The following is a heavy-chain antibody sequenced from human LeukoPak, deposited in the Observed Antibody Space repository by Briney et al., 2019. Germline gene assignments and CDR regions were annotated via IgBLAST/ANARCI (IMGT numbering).Heavy chain of an antibody. D-gene: IGHD1-26*01. CDR3: ARVSASGSYYYYYYMDV. J-gene: IGHJ6*03. CDR2: IYSGGST. CDR1: GFTVSSNY. Sequence: GGSLRLSCAASGFTVSSNYMSWVRQAPGKGLEWVSVIYSGGSTYYADSVKGRFTISRDNSKNTLYLQMNSLRAEDTAVYYCARVSASGSYYYYYYMDVWGKGTTVTISS. V-gene: IGHV3-53*01.